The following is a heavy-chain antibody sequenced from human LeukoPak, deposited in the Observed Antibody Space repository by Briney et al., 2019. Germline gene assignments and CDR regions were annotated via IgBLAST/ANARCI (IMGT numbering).Heavy chain of an antibody. CDR3: ARELTSDSSGFDAFHI. CDR1: GFTFSSYE. V-gene: IGHV3-48*03. J-gene: IGHJ3*02. Sequence: GGSLRLSCAASGFTFSSYEMNWVRQAPGKGLEWVSYISSSGSTIYYADSVKGRFTISRDNAKNSLYLQMSSLRGEDTAIYYCARELTSDSSGFDAFHIWGQGTVVTVSS. CDR2: ISSSGSTI. D-gene: IGHD3-22*01.